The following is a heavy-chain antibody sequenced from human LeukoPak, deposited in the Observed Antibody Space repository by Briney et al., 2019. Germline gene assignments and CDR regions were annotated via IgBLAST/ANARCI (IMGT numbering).Heavy chain of an antibody. CDR1: GFTFSSYA. V-gene: IGHV3-30-3*01. D-gene: IGHD4-17*01. CDR2: ISYDGSNK. CDR3: ARDGFDYGDFSYYFDY. Sequence: GGSLRLSCAASGFTFSSYAMHWVRQAPGKGLELVVVISYDGSNKYYADSVKGRFTISRDNSKNTLYLQMNSLRAEDTAVYYCARDGFDYGDFSYYFDYWGQGTLVTVSS. J-gene: IGHJ4*02.